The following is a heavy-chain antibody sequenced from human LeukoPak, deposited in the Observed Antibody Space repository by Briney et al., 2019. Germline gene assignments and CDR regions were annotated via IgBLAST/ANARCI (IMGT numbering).Heavy chain of an antibody. Sequence: PGGSLRLSCAASGFTFSSYGMHWVRQAPGKGLEWVAVISYDGSNKYYADSVKGRFTISRDNSKNTLYLQMNSLRAEDTAVYYCARTGGQYYYYGMDVWGQGTTVTVSS. CDR3: ARTGGQYYYYGMDV. V-gene: IGHV3-30*03. J-gene: IGHJ6*02. CDR1: GFTFSSYG. CDR2: ISYDGSNK. D-gene: IGHD3-10*01.